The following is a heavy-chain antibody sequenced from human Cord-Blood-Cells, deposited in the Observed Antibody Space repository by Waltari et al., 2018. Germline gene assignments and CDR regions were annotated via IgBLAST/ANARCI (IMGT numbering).Heavy chain of an antibody. D-gene: IGHD2-2*01. Sequence: EVQLVESGGGLIQPGGSLRLSCAASGFTVSSNYMSWFRQAPGKGLEWVSVIYSGGSTYYADSVKGRFTISRDNSKNTLYLQMNSLRAEDTAVYYCARDGPGYCSSTSCYAFDIWGQGTMVTVSS. CDR3: ARDGPGYCSSTSCYAFDI. V-gene: IGHV3-53*01. CDR2: IYSGGST. CDR1: GFTVSSNY. J-gene: IGHJ3*02.